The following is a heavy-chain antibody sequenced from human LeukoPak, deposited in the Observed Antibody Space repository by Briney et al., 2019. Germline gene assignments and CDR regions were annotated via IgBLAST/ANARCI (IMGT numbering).Heavy chain of an antibody. CDR1: GFTFSSYA. Sequence: GGSLRLSCAASGFTFSSYAMSWVRQAPGKGLEWVSAISGSGGSTYYADSVKGRFTISRDNSKNTLYLQMNSLRADDTAVYYCARRIWGADSRSHTFDIWGQGTMVTVSS. D-gene: IGHD3-16*01. CDR2: ISGSGGST. J-gene: IGHJ3*02. CDR3: ARRIWGADSRSHTFDI. V-gene: IGHV3-23*01.